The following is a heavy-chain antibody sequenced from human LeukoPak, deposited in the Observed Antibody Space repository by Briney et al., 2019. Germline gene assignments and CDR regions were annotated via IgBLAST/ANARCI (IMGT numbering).Heavy chain of an antibody. CDR1: GYTFTDDG. D-gene: IGHD3-10*01. J-gene: IGHJ6*02. CDR2: ISPYNGNT. Sequence: ASVKVSCKASGYTFTDDGISWVRQAPGQGLEWMGWISPYNGNTKYADKVLGRVTMSTDISTTTAYMELRGLRSDDTAVYYCARIQVNWYGEVTPLSPPNYGMDVRGQGTTVIVSS. CDR3: ARIQVNWYGEVTPLSPPNYGMDV. V-gene: IGHV1-18*01.